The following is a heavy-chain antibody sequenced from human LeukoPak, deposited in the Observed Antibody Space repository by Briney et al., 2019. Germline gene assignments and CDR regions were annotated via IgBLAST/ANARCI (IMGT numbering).Heavy chain of an antibody. J-gene: IGHJ3*02. D-gene: IGHD5-24*01. V-gene: IGHV3-66*01. CDR3: ARDGRWLQLAPDAFDI. CDR1: GFPVRSNY. CDR2: FYSGDST. Sequence: GGSLGPSCAASGFPVRSNYMTWVAQAPGKGLDWVSLFYSGDSTYFADSVKGRFTMSRDNSKNTLYLQMNSLRVEDTAVYYCARDGRWLQLAPDAFDIWGQGTMVTVSS.